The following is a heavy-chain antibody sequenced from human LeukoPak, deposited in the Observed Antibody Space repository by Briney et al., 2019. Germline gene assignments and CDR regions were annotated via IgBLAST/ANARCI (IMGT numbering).Heavy chain of an antibody. D-gene: IGHD2-15*01. Sequence: GGSLRLSCAASGFTFSSYAMSWVRQAPGKGLEWVSAISGSGGGTYYADSVKGQFTISRDNSKNTLYLQMNSLRAEDTAVYYCAKDRVFVVVVAAEINDAFDIWGQGTMVTVSS. V-gene: IGHV3-23*01. CDR2: ISGSGGGT. CDR3: AKDRVFVVVVAAEINDAFDI. J-gene: IGHJ3*02. CDR1: GFTFSSYA.